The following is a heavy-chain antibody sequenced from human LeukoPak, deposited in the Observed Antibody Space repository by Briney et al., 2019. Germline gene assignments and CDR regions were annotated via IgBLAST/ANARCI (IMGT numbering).Heavy chain of an antibody. Sequence: SVKVSCKAAGGTFSSYAISWVRQAPGQGIEWMGRIIPILGIANYAQKFQGRVTITADKSTSTAYMELSSLRSEDTAVYYCVWAAAGKGWFDPWGQGTLVTVSS. CDR2: IIPILGIA. CDR1: GGTFSSYA. V-gene: IGHV1-69*04. CDR3: VWAAAGKGWFDP. J-gene: IGHJ5*02. D-gene: IGHD6-13*01.